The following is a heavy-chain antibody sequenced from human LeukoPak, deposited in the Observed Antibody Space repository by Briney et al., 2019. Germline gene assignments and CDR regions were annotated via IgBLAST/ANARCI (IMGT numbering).Heavy chain of an antibody. CDR1: GYTLTELS. Sequence: ASVKVSCKVSGYTLTELSMHWVRQAPGKGLEWMGGFDPEDGETIYAQKFQGRVTMTEDTSTDTAYMELSSLRSEDTAVYYCAKAVTTLLLFDYWGQGTLVTVSS. V-gene: IGHV1-24*01. D-gene: IGHD4-17*01. CDR3: AKAVTTLLLFDY. J-gene: IGHJ4*02. CDR2: FDPEDGET.